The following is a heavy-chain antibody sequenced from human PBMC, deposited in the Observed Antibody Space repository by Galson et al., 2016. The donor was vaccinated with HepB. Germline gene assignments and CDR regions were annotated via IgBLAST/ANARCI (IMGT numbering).Heavy chain of an antibody. CDR1: GLSLSTGGVG. Sequence: PALVKPTQTLTLTCTFSGLSLSTGGVGVGWIRQPPGKALEWLALIYWNDDKRYSPSLKSRLTITKDTSKNQVVLTMTNMDPVDPATYYCAHRLRVGSWPYDFWSSYLDALDIWGQGTMVTVSS. J-gene: IGHJ3*02. V-gene: IGHV2-5*01. CDR2: IYWNDDK. CDR3: AHRLRVGSWPYDFWSSYLDALDI. D-gene: IGHD3-3*01.